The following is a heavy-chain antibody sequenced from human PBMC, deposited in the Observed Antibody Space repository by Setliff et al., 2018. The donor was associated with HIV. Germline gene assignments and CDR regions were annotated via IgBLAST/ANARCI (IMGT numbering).Heavy chain of an antibody. CDR3: ARAPYHHDGSGFKPWAYAFDV. D-gene: IGHD3-22*01. J-gene: IGHJ3*01. CDR2: ISSSRNYR. Sequence: PGGSLRLSCAASGFTFSSYGMTWVRQAPGKGLEWVSCISSSRNYRHYADSVRGRFTISRDNAKNSLYLEMNSLRAEDTAVYYCARAPYHHDGSGFKPWAYAFDVWGQGTMVTVS. V-gene: IGHV3-21*01. CDR1: GFTFSSYG.